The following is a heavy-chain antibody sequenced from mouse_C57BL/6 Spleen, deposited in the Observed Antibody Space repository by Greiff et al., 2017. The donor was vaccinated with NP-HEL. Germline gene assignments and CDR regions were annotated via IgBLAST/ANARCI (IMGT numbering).Heavy chain of an antibody. Sequence: VQLQQPGAELVKPGASVKMSCKASGYTFTSYWITWVKQRPGQGLEWIGDIYPGSGSTNYNEKFKSKATLTVDTSSSTAYMQLSSLTSEDSAVYYCARWITSYWYFDVWGTGTTVTVSS. CDR2: IYPGSGST. CDR1: GYTFTSYW. CDR3: ARWITSYWYFDV. D-gene: IGHD2-4*01. V-gene: IGHV1-55*01. J-gene: IGHJ1*03.